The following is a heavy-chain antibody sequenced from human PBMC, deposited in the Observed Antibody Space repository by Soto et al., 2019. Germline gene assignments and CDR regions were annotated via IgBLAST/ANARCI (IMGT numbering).Heavy chain of an antibody. CDR2: MQHTGNT. V-gene: IGHV4-4*07. CDR1: GASIRSYH. Sequence: QVQLQESGPGLVKPSETLSLTCAVSGASIRSYHWSWIRQPAGKGLEWIGRMQHTGNTNYNPSLKSRVTMSVDTSKNQISLKMTSVTASDTAVYFCATEVSSRRWFDPWGQGILVIVSS. CDR3: ATEVSSRRWFDP. J-gene: IGHJ5*02.